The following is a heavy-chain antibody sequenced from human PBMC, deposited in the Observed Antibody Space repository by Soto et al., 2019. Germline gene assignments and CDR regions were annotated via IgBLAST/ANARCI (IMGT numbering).Heavy chain of an antibody. CDR2: ISGSGGST. Sequence: EVQLLESGGGLVQPGGSLRLSCAASGFTFSSYAMSWVRQAPGKGLEWVSAISGSGGSTYYADSVKGRFTISRDNSKNTLYLQMNSLRAEDTAVYYCAKDETLRFLEWLLAFDYWGQGPLVTVSS. J-gene: IGHJ4*02. CDR1: GFTFSSYA. CDR3: AKDETLRFLEWLLAFDY. V-gene: IGHV3-23*01. D-gene: IGHD3-3*01.